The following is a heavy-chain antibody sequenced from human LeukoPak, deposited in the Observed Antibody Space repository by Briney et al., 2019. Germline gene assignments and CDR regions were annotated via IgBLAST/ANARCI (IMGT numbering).Heavy chain of an antibody. CDR3: AREEHVDRGVIISPPDY. V-gene: IGHV3-33*01. D-gene: IGHD3-10*01. CDR1: GFTFNSYG. CDR2: IWYDGSNK. J-gene: IGHJ4*02. Sequence: GGSLRLSCAASGFTFNSYGMHWVRQAPGKGLEWVAVIWYDGSNKYYADSVKGRFTSSRDNSKNTLYLQMNSLRAEDTAVYYCAREEHVDRGVIISPPDYWGQGTLVTVSS.